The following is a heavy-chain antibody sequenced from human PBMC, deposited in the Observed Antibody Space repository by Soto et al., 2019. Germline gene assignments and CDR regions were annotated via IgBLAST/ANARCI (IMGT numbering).Heavy chain of an antibody. Sequence: QITLKESGPTLVKPTQTLTLTCTFSGFSFSTTGVGVGWIRQPPGKALEWLALIYWDDDKRYSPSLKSRLTITTDTSNNQVVLTLTNMDPVDTATYYCAHRQAQGIGLAGTFDSWGQGTLVTVSS. V-gene: IGHV2-5*02. CDR1: GFSFSTTGVG. CDR3: AHRQAQGIGLAGTFDS. CDR2: IYWDDDK. J-gene: IGHJ4*02. D-gene: IGHD6-19*01.